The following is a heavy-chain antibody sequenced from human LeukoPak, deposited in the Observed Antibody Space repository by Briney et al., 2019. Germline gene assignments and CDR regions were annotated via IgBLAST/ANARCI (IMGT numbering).Heavy chain of an antibody. Sequence: GGSLRLSCAASGFTFSSYEMNWVRQAPGKGLEWVSYISSSGSTIYYADSVKGRFTISRDNAKNSLYLQMNSLRAEDTAVYYCARDCSGGSCYPYYYYYIDVWGKGTTVTVSS. CDR1: GFTFSSYE. CDR3: ARDCSGGSCYPYYYYYIDV. V-gene: IGHV3-48*03. D-gene: IGHD2-15*01. CDR2: ISSSGSTI. J-gene: IGHJ6*03.